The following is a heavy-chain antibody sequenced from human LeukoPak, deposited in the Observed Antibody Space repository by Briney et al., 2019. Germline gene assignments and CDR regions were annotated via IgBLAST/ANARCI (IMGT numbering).Heavy chain of an antibody. CDR2: INHSGST. V-gene: IGHV4-34*01. D-gene: IGHD1-26*01. J-gene: IGHJ3*02. Sequence: PSGTLSLNCAVYGGSFSGYYWSWIRQPPGKGLEWIGEINHSGSTNYNPSLKSRVTISVDTSKNQFSLKLSSVTAADTAVYYCATYWELNAFDIWGQGTMVTVSS. CDR1: GGSFSGYY. CDR3: ATYWELNAFDI.